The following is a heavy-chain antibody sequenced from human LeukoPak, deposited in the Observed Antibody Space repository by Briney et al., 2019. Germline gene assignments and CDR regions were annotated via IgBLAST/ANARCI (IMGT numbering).Heavy chain of an antibody. CDR3: ATDPYGTRYFDY. Sequence: GGSLRPSCEPLELTFSTNPRAWSPRPPGRGLEWVSAISGSGGSTYYADSLKGRVTISRDNSKNTLYLQMNSLRAEDTAVYSCATDPYGTRYFDYWGRGTLVTVSS. V-gene: IGHV3-23*01. CDR2: ISGSGGST. CDR1: ELTFSTNP. D-gene: IGHD2-2*01. J-gene: IGHJ4*02.